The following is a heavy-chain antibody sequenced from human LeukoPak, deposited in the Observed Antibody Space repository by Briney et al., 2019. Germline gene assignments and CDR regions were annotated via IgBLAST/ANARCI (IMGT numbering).Heavy chain of an antibody. V-gene: IGHV1-18*01. D-gene: IGHD5-12*01. J-gene: IGHJ4*02. CDR2: ISANNGKT. CDR3: ARAKNSEQWLRD. CDR1: GYTFSSYG. Sequence: ASVKVSCKTSGYTFSSYGISWVRQAPGQGLEWMGWISANNGKTIYAPKVQDRVTTTTQTSSDTAFMELRSLRSDDTAVYYCARAKNSEQWLRDWGQGTLVTVSS.